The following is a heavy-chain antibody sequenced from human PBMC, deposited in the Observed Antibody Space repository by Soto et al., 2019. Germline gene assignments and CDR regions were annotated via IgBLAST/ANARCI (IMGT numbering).Heavy chain of an antibody. Sequence: QLQLQESGPGLVKPSETLSLTCTVSGGSISRSSYYWGWIRQPPGKGLEWIGNIYYSGNTYYNPSLPSRVTISVDTSKNQFSLKLTSATDADTAVYYCARRITRPERFDYWGQGALVTVSS. CDR3: ARRITRPERFDY. CDR1: GGSISRSSYY. CDR2: IYYSGNT. D-gene: IGHD1-20*01. J-gene: IGHJ4*02. V-gene: IGHV4-39*01.